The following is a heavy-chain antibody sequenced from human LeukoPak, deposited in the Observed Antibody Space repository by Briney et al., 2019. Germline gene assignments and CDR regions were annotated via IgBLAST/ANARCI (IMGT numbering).Heavy chain of an antibody. Sequence: ASAKLSSKPSGYIFTNYDLHFVSQAPGQRPEWLAWSSAATSDITYSQEFQGRITITRDTSASTAYMALTSARSEGTAGYYCVRAAGSGSWIFDYWGQGTLVTVSS. J-gene: IGHJ4*02. D-gene: IGHD6-13*01. CDR3: VRAAGSGSWIFDY. CDR1: GYIFTNYD. V-gene: IGHV1-3*02. CDR2: SSAATSDI.